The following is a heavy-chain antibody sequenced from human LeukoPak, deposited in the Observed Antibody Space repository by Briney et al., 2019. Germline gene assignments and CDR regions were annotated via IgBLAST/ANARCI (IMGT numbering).Heavy chain of an antibody. Sequence: PSETLSLTCTVSGGSISSSNWWGWVRQPPGKGRECIGEIHHSGTTNYNPSLKSRVTISVDKSKNEFSLKLNSLTAADTAVYYCARAFLVGYSPEEYFFDYWGQGTLVTVSS. D-gene: IGHD2-15*01. V-gene: IGHV4-4*02. CDR3: ARAFLVGYSPEEYFFDY. J-gene: IGHJ4*02. CDR1: GGSISSSNW. CDR2: IHHSGTT.